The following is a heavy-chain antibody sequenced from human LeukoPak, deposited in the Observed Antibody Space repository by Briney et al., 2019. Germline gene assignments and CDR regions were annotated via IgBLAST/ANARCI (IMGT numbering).Heavy chain of an antibody. V-gene: IGHV3-74*01. J-gene: IGHJ3*01. D-gene: IGHD1-14*01. Sequence: GSLRLSSAASGFTFCNSWVHWVRQAPGKGLVWVSLINADGSTTSYADSVKGRFTISRDNARNTLSLEMNRLTIEDTAVYYCIVVVEPPDSDGFDVWGQGTMITVSS. CDR1: GFTFCNSW. CDR2: INADGSTT. CDR3: IVVVEPPDSDGFDV.